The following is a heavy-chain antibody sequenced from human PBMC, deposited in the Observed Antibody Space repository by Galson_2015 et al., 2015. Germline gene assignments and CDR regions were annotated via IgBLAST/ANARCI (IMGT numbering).Heavy chain of an antibody. Sequence: LRLSCAASGFTVSSNYMSWVRQAPGKGLEWVSVIYSGGSTYYADSVKGRFTISRDNSKNTLYLQMNSLRAEDTAVYYRARGSHEWLVPNWGQGTLVTVSS. CDR1: GFTVSSNY. J-gene: IGHJ4*02. V-gene: IGHV3-66*02. D-gene: IGHD6-19*01. CDR2: IYSGGST. CDR3: ARGSHEWLVPN.